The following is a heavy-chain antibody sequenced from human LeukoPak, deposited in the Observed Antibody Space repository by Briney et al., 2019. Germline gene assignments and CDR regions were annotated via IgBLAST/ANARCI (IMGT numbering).Heavy chain of an antibody. CDR2: IYYSGST. J-gene: IGHJ4*02. CDR1: GGSISSYY. CDR3: ARHLSHLELFDY. Sequence: PSETLSLTCTVSGGSISSYYWSWIRQPPGKGLEWIGYIYYSGSTNYNPSLKSRVTISVDTSKNQFSLKLSSVTAADTAVYYCARHLSHLELFDYWGQGTLVTVSS. V-gene: IGHV4-59*08. D-gene: IGHD2/OR15-2a*01.